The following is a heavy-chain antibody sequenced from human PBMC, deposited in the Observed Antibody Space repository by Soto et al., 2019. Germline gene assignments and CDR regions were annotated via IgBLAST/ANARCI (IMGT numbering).Heavy chain of an antibody. CDR2: IWYDGSTK. CDR3: ERGSGIYYYYMDV. V-gene: IGHV3-33*01. J-gene: IGHJ6*03. Sequence: QVQLVESGGGVVQPGRSLRLSCAASGFTFSSNGMHWVRQAPGKGLEWVAVIWYDGSTKYYADSVKGRFTISRDNSKSTLYLQMDSLRVEETAVYYGERGSGIYYYYMDVWGKGTTVTVSS. D-gene: IGHD6-13*01. CDR1: GFTFSSNG.